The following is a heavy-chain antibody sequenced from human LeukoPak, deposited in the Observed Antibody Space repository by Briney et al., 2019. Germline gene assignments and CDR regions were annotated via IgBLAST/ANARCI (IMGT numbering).Heavy chain of an antibody. Sequence: SVKVSCEASGFTFTRSAMQWVRQARGQRLEWGGCIVALSGNTHYAQKFQKRVTITRHMSLRTPHMEMSRLRSEATAVYYYAREGGRGYFDWSLPWGQGTLVTVSS. J-gene: IGHJ5*02. CDR1: GFTFTRSA. V-gene: IGHV1-58*02. CDR2: IVALSGNT. D-gene: IGHD3-9*01. CDR3: AREGGRGYFDWSLP.